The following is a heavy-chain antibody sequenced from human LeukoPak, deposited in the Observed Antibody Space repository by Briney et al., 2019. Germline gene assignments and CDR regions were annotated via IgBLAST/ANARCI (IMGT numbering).Heavy chain of an antibody. Sequence: ASVTVSCKASGYTFTGYYMHWVRQAPGQGLEWMGWINPNSGGTNYAQKFQGRVTMTRDTSISTAYMELSRLRSDDTAVYYCARVVGYCSSTSCPYYYYYMDVWGKGTTVTVSS. J-gene: IGHJ6*03. CDR2: INPNSGGT. D-gene: IGHD2-2*01. CDR3: ARVVGYCSSTSCPYYYYYMDV. CDR1: GYTFTGYY. V-gene: IGHV1-2*02.